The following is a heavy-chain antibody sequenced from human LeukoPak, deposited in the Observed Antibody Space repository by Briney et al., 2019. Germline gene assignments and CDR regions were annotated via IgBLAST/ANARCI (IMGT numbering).Heavy chain of an antibody. D-gene: IGHD2-2*01. J-gene: IGHJ6*02. CDR1: GGSISSYY. Sequence: SETLSLTCTVSGGSISSYYWSWLRQPAGKGLEWIGRIYTSGSTNYNPSLKSRVTMSVDTSKNQFSLKLSSVTAADTAVYYCARAGTTSPYYYYGMDVWGQGTTVTVSS. CDR3: ARAGTTSPYYYYGMDV. CDR2: IYTSGST. V-gene: IGHV4-4*07.